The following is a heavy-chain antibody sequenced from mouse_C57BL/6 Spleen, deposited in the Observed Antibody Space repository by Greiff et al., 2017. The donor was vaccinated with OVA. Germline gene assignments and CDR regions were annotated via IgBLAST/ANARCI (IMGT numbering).Heavy chain of an antibody. CDR1: GYTFTSYW. V-gene: IGHV1-53*01. J-gene: IGHJ4*01. D-gene: IGHD1-1*01. CDR3: ARKGLYGSSYGYAMDY. CDR2: INPSNGGT. Sequence: QVQLQQPGTELVKPGASVKLSCKASGYTFTSYWMHWVKQRPGQGLEWIGNINPSNGGTNYNEKFKSKATLTVDKSSITAYMQLSSLTSEDSAVYYCARKGLYGSSYGYAMDYWGQGTSVTVSS.